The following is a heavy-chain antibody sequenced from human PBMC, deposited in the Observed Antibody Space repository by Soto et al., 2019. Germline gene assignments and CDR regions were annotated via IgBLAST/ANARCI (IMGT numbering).Heavy chain of an antibody. CDR2: MNPNSANT. CDR3: ARWRESSSWRYYDYYGMHV. J-gene: IGHJ6*04. D-gene: IGHD6-13*01. V-gene: IGHV1-8*01. CDR1: GYTFTSYD. Sequence: ASVKVSCKASGYTFTSYDINWVRQATVQGLEWMGWMNPNSANTGYAQKFQGRVTMTRNTYISTAYMELRSLRSEDTAVYYCARWRESSSWRYYDYYGMHVWGKGTTVTVS.